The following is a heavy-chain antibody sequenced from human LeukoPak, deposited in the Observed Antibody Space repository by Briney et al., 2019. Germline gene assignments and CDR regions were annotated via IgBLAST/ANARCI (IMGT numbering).Heavy chain of an antibody. J-gene: IGHJ4*02. CDR3: ARGLMSSSWYFDY. CDR1: GGPISTYY. Sequence: SETLSLTCTVSGGPISTYYWNWIRQPPGKGLEWIGYIYYTGNTYSNPSLKSRVTISVDTSKNQFSLKLTSLTAADTAVYYCARGLMSSSWYFDYWGLGTLVTVSS. D-gene: IGHD6-13*01. CDR2: IYYTGNT. V-gene: IGHV4-59*01.